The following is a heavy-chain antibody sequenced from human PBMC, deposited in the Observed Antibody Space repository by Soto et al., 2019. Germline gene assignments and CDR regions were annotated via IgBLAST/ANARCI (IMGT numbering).Heavy chain of an antibody. CDR2: TYYRSRWYN. V-gene: IGHV6-1*01. J-gene: IGHJ6*02. CDR3: AKGSVAAYYYYGMDV. Sequence: PSQTLSLTCGISGDSVSSNSAAWNWIRLSPSRGLEWLARTYYRSRWYNDYAVSVRSRITVNPDTSKNQFSLQLTSVTPEDTTVYYCAKGSVAAYYYYGMDVWGQGTTVTVSS. CDR1: GDSVSSNSAA. D-gene: IGHD6-19*01.